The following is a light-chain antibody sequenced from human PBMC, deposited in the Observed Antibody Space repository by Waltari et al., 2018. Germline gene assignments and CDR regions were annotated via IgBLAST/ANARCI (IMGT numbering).Light chain of an antibody. V-gene: IGKV1-16*01. Sequence: DIQMTQSPSSLSASVGDRVTITCRASQGISNYLPWFQLKPGKAPKSLIYHASSLQSGVPSRFKGNRSGTGFILTISSLLPEDIGTNYCQKYYDYPWTFGQGSNVKIK. CDR1: QGISNY. CDR3: QKYYDYPWT. CDR2: HAS. J-gene: IGKJ1*01.